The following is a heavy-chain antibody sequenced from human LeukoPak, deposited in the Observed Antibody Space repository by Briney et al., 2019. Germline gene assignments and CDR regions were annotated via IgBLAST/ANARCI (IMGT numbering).Heavy chain of an antibody. Sequence: GGSLRLSCAASGFTFSSYAMSWVRQAPGKGLEWVSAISGSGGGTYYADSVKGRFTISRDNSKNTLYLQMNSLRAEDTAVYYCAKVIRVTTSAWGFDPWGQGTLVTVSS. J-gene: IGHJ5*02. CDR1: GFTFSSYA. V-gene: IGHV3-23*01. CDR3: AKVIRVTTSAWGFDP. CDR2: ISGSGGGT. D-gene: IGHD4-17*01.